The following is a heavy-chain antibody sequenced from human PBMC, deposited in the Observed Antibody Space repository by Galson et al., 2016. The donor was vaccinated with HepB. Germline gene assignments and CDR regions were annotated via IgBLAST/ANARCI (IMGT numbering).Heavy chain of an antibody. V-gene: IGHV3-30-3*01. J-gene: IGHJ4*02. D-gene: IGHD4-23*01. CDR2: ISDDGHNK. CDR1: GFSFSDYA. Sequence: SLRLSCAASGFSFSDYAMHWVRQAPGKGLEWVAIISDDGHNKYYADSVKGRFTTSRDDSKDTVNLEMNSLRREDTAVYYCVKDFRWISDYWGQGILVTVSS. CDR3: VKDFRWISDY.